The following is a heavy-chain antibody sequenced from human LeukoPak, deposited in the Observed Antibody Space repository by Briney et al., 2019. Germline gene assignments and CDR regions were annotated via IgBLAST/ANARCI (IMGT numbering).Heavy chain of an antibody. CDR3: AKDPLEWPHPPGDY. V-gene: IGHV3-30*18. CDR2: ISYDGSNK. J-gene: IGHJ4*02. D-gene: IGHD3-3*01. CDR1: GFTFSSYG. Sequence: GGSLRLSCAASGFTFSSYGMHWVRQAPGKGLEWVAVISYDGSNKYYADSVKGRFTISRDNSKNTLYLQMNSLRAEDTAVYYCAKDPLEWPHPPGDYWGQGTLVTVSS.